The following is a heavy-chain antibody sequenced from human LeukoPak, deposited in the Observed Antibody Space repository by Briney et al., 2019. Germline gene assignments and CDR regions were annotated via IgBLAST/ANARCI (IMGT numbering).Heavy chain of an antibody. J-gene: IGHJ4*02. D-gene: IGHD4-17*01. CDR2: INHSGST. Sequence: SETLSLTCAVYGGSFSGYYWSWLRQPPGKGLEWIGEINHSGSTNYNPSLKSRVTISVDTSKNQFSLKLSSVTAADTAVYYCARTALNDYGDYDLDYWGQGTLVTVSS. CDR1: GGSFSGYY. CDR3: ARTALNDYGDYDLDY. V-gene: IGHV4-34*01.